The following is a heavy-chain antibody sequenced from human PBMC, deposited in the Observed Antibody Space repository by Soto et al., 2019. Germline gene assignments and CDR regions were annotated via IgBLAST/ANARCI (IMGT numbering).Heavy chain of an antibody. D-gene: IGHD3-16*02. V-gene: IGHV1-8*01. CDR1: GYTFTSYD. CDR3: ERERSSSKRFAP. Sequence: QVQLVQSGAEVKKPGASVKVSCKASGYTFTSYDINWVRQATGQGLEWMGWMNPNSGNTGYAQKFQGRVNMTRNTSIRTAYMELSRLRSEDTAVYYCERERSSSKRFAPWGQGTLGTVSS. CDR2: MNPNSGNT. J-gene: IGHJ5*02.